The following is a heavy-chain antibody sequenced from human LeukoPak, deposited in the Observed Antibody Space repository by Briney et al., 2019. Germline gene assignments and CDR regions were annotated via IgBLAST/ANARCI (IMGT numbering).Heavy chain of an antibody. Sequence: SETLSLTCTVSGGSISSYYWSWIRQPPGKGLEWVGYIYYSGSTNYNPSLKSRVTISVDTSKNQFSLKPSSVTAADTAVYYCATVYNETDAFDIWGQGTMVTVSS. CDR3: ATVYNETDAFDI. J-gene: IGHJ3*02. CDR2: IYYSGST. D-gene: IGHD5-24*01. CDR1: GGSISSYY. V-gene: IGHV4-59*01.